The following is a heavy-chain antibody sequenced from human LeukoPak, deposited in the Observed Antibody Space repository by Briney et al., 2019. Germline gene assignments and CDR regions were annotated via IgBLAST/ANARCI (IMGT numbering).Heavy chain of an antibody. D-gene: IGHD6-13*01. Sequence: SVKVSCKASGGTFSSYAISWARQAPGQGLEWMGRIIPIFGIANYAQKFQGRVTITADKSTSTAYMELSSLRSEDTAVYYCARDHVQYSSSWQPPVDYYYYGMDVWGQGTTVTVSS. CDR1: GGTFSSYA. CDR2: IIPIFGIA. V-gene: IGHV1-69*04. CDR3: ARDHVQYSSSWQPPVDYYYYGMDV. J-gene: IGHJ6*02.